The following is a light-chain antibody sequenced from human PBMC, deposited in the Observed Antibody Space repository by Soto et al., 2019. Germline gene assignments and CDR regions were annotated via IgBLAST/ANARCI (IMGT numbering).Light chain of an antibody. CDR2: GAS. CDR3: QQYNNWPPIT. V-gene: IGKV3-15*01. Sequence: EILMTRSPATLSVSPGERATLSCRASQSVSSNLAWYQQKPGQAPGLLLYGASTRANGIPARFSGSGSWTELTLTISSLQSEDFAAYYCQQYNNWPPITFGQGTRLEIK. J-gene: IGKJ5*01. CDR1: QSVSSN.